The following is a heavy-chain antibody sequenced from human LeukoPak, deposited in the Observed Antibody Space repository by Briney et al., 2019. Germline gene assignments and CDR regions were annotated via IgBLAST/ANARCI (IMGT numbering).Heavy chain of an antibody. V-gene: IGHV3-21*04. CDR2: ISSSSYI. CDR1: GFTFSSYS. CDR3: ARSVAASRDY. J-gene: IGHJ4*02. Sequence: GSLRLSCAASGFTFSSYSMNGVRQAPGKGLEWVSSISSSSYIYYADSVKGRFTISRDNAKNSLYLQMNSLRAEDTALYYCARSVAASRDYWGQGTLVTVSS. D-gene: IGHD2-15*01.